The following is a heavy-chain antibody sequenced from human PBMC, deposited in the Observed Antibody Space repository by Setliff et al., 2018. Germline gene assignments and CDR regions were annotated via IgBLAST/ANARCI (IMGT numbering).Heavy chain of an antibody. Sequence: SVKVSCKAPGGTFSKYAIAWVRQAPGQGLEWMGGIIPMFGTTNYAQNFQGRVTITADESKNTLYLQMNSLRADDTAVYYCAKTAHHYESSGYYYDPYFYYMDVWGKGTTVTVSS. CDR1: GGTFSKYA. J-gene: IGHJ6*03. D-gene: IGHD3-22*01. CDR2: IIPMFGTT. V-gene: IGHV1-69*13. CDR3: AKTAHHYESSGYYYDPYFYYMDV.